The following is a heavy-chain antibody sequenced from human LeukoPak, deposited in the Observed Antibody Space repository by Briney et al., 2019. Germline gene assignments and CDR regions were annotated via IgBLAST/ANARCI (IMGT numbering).Heavy chain of an antibody. CDR3: ARDARNYDFWSGHPGGFDY. Sequence: PSENLSLTCTVAGGSISSHYWSWIRQPPGKGLEWIGYIYYSGSTNYNPSLKSRVTISVDTSKNQFSLKLSSVTAADTAVYYCARDARNYDFWSGHPGGFDYWGQGTLVTVSS. D-gene: IGHD3-3*01. J-gene: IGHJ4*02. V-gene: IGHV4-59*11. CDR1: GGSISSHY. CDR2: IYYSGST.